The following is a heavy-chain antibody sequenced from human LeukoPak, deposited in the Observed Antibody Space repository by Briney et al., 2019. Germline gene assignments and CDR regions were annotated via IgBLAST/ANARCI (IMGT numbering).Heavy chain of an antibody. CDR1: GGSIRSYY. D-gene: IGHD5-18*01. J-gene: IGHJ4*02. Sequence: SETLSLTCTVSGGSIRSYYWSWIRRPPGKGLEWIGYIYYSGSTNYNPSLKSRVTLSVDTSKNQFSLKLSSVTAADTAVYYCARHKDGYSYGTNDYWGQGTLVTVSS. CDR2: IYYSGST. CDR3: ARHKDGYSYGTNDY. V-gene: IGHV4-59*08.